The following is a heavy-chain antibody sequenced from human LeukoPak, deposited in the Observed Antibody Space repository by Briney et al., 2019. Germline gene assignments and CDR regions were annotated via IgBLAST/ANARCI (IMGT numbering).Heavy chain of an antibody. CDR3: AKADHDSGSYFDYYYYMDV. CDR2: ISGSGGST. J-gene: IGHJ6*03. Sequence: GGSLRLSCAASGPTFSSYAMNWVRQAPGKGLEWVSVISGSGGSTYYADSVKGRFIISRDNSKNTLYLQMNSLRAEDTAIYYCAKADHDSGSYFDYYYYMDVWGKGTTVTVSS. CDR1: GPTFSSYA. V-gene: IGHV3-23*01. D-gene: IGHD1-26*01.